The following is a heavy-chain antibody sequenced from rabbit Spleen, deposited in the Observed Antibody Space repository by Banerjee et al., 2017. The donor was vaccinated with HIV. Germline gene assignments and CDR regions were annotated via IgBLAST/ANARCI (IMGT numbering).Heavy chain of an antibody. V-gene: IGHV1S45*01. CDR2: IYVGGTDNA. CDR3: ARGYSYGYPGYAYGTSYFNL. Sequence: QEQLEESGGDLVKPEGSLTLTCTASGFSFSSSYWICWVRQAPGRGLEWIACIYVGGTDNAFYASWAKGRFTISKTSSTTVTLQMTSLTAADTATYFCARGYSYGYPGYAYGTSYFNLWGPGTLVTVS. D-gene: IGHD6-1*01. J-gene: IGHJ4*01. CDR1: GFSFSSSYW.